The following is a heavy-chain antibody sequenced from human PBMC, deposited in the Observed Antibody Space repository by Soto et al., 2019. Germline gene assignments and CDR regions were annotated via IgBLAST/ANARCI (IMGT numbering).Heavy chain of an antibody. CDR3: AQDRTAILAEVSWLES. CDR1: GFTFNSHG. D-gene: IGHD5-12*01. J-gene: IGHJ5*02. V-gene: IGHV3-30*18. Sequence: QVLLVESGGGVVQPGGSLTLSCVGSGFTFNSHGMHWVRQAPGKGLXWVAVISYDGSNKYYEESVKGRFTISRDNSRNTVYLQXNSLRAEDTALYYCAQDRTAILAEVSWLESWGQGTLVTVSA. CDR2: ISYDGSNK.